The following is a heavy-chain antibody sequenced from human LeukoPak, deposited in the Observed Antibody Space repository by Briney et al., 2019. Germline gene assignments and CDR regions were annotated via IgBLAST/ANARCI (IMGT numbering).Heavy chain of an antibody. D-gene: IGHD6-13*01. CDR2: INHSGST. CDR3: ARATVAAAGTTSVFDY. Sequence: SETLSLTCAVYGGSFSGYYWSWIRQPPGKGLEWIGEINHSGSTNYNPSLKSRVTISVDTSKNQFSLKLSSVTAADTAVYYCARATVAAAGTTSVFDYWGQGTLVTVSS. J-gene: IGHJ4*02. V-gene: IGHV4-34*01. CDR1: GGSFSGYY.